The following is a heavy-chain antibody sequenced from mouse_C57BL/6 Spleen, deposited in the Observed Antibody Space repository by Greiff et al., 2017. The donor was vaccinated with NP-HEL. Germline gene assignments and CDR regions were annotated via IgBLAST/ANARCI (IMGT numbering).Heavy chain of an antibody. J-gene: IGHJ1*03. V-gene: IGHV10-1*01. CDR1: GFSFNTYA. Sequence: GGGLVQPKGSLKLSCAASGFSFNTYAMNWVRQAPGKGLEWVARIRSKSNNYATYYADSVKDRFTISRDDSESMLYLQMNNLKTEDTAMYYCVRASYYSNPWYFDVWGTGTTVTVSS. CDR2: IRSKSNNYAT. D-gene: IGHD2-5*01. CDR3: VRASYYSNPWYFDV.